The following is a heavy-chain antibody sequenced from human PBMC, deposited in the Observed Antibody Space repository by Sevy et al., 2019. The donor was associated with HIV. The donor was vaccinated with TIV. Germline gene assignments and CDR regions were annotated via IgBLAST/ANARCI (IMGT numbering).Heavy chain of an antibody. CDR3: ARVPTMIVVVQGDLNAFAI. J-gene: IGHJ3*02. CDR1: GYTFTGYY. D-gene: IGHD3-22*01. V-gene: IGHV1-2*02. CDR2: INPNSGGT. Sequence: ASVKVSCKASGYTFTGYYMHWVRQAPGQGLEWMGWINPNSGGTNYAQKFQGRVTMTRDTSISTAYMELSRLRSDDTAVYYCARVPTMIVVVQGDLNAFAIWGQGTMVTVSS.